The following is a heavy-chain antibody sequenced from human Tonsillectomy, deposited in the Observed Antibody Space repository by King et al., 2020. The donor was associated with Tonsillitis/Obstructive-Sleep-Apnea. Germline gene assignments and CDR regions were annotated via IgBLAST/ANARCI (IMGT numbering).Heavy chain of an antibody. CDR2: IYPGDSDI. CDR1: GDNFSNYW. V-gene: IGHV5-51*03. Sequence: VQLVESGAEVKKPGESLKISCKGSGDNFSNYWIAWVRQMTGKGLEWMGIIYPGDSDIRYSPSFQGQVTISADKSISTAYLQWSSLKASDTAMYYCATYVDTYCGGDCYPSGVGYFDYWGQGTLVTVSS. D-gene: IGHD2-21*02. J-gene: IGHJ4*02. CDR3: ATYVDTYCGGDCYPSGVGYFDY.